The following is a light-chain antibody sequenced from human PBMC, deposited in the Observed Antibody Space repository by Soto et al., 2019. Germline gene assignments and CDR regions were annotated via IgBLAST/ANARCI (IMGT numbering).Light chain of an antibody. V-gene: IGKV3-15*01. CDR1: QSVDSN. Sequence: EIVMTQSPGTLSLSPGETATLSCRASQSVDSNYLAWYQQKPGQAPRLLVYDISTRATDIPARFSGSGSGTEFTLTISSLQSEDFGIYYCQQHSKWPITFGQGTRLEIK. J-gene: IGKJ5*01. CDR2: DIS. CDR3: QQHSKWPIT.